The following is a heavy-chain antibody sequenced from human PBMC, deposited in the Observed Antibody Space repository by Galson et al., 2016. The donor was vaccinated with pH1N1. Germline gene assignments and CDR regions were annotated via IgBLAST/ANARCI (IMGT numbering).Heavy chain of an antibody. CDR1: GFTFSSYS. CDR2: ISSSSYV. D-gene: IGHD3-10*01. Sequence: SLRLSCAASGFTFSSYSMNWVRQAPGKGLEWVSSISSSSYVDYADSVKGRFTISRDNAKNSLYLQMNSLRAEDTAVYYCARGLGLWFGELSDPTWEYWGQGTLVTVSS. J-gene: IGHJ4*02. CDR3: ARGLGLWFGELSDPTWEY. V-gene: IGHV3-21*01.